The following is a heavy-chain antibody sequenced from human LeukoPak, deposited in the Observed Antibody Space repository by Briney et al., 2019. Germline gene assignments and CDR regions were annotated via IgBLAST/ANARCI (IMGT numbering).Heavy chain of an antibody. V-gene: IGHV4-39*07. J-gene: IGHJ4*02. Sequence: SETLSLXCTVSGGSISSSSYYWGWIRQPPGKGLEWIGSIYYSGSTYYNPSLKSRVTISVDTSKNQFSLKLSSVTAADTAVYYCARLGSNWGSKWYFDYWGQGTLVTVSS. CDR2: IYYSGST. CDR1: GGSISSSSYY. CDR3: ARLGSNWGSKWYFDY. D-gene: IGHD7-27*01.